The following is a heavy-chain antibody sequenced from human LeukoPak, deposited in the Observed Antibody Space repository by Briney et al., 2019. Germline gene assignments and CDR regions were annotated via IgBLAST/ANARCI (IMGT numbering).Heavy chain of an antibody. V-gene: IGHV4-4*07. CDR2: IYTSGST. CDR3: ARADNDGSGSCPALFDY. J-gene: IGHJ4*02. Sequence: TSETLSLTCTVSGGSISSYYWSWIRQPAGKGLEWIGRIYTSGSTNYNPSLKSRVTMSVDTSKNQFSLKLSSVTAADTAVYYCARADNDGSGSCPALFDYWGQGTLVTVSS. D-gene: IGHD3-10*01. CDR1: GGSISSYY.